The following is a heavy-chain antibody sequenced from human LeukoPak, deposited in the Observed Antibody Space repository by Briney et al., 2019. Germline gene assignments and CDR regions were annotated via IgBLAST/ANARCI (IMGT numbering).Heavy chain of an antibody. Sequence: SETLSLTCAVSGGSISSSNWWSWVRQPPGKGLEWIGEIYHSGSTNYNPSLKSRVTISVDTSKNQFSLKLSSVTAADTAVYYCARERGYDILTGYARYRDFYYYYYMDVWGKGTTVTISS. CDR1: GGSISSSNW. CDR2: IYHSGST. CDR3: ARERGYDILTGYARYRDFYYYYYMDV. D-gene: IGHD3-9*01. J-gene: IGHJ6*03. V-gene: IGHV4-4*02.